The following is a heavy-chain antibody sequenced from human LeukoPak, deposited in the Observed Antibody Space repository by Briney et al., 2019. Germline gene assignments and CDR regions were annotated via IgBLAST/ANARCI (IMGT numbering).Heavy chain of an antibody. V-gene: IGHV4-39*01. CDR2: IYYSGST. D-gene: IGHD1-20*01. CDR1: GGSISSSSYY. J-gene: IGHJ4*02. CDR3: ARQDNWNDVGFDY. Sequence: SETLSLTCTVSGGSISSSSYYWGWIRQPPGKGLEWFGSIYYSGSTYYNPSLKSRVTISVDTSKNQFSLKLSSVTAADTAVYYGARQDNWNDVGFDYWGQGTLVTVSS.